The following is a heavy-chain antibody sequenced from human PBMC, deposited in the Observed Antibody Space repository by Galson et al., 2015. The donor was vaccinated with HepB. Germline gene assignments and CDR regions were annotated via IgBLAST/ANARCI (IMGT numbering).Heavy chain of an antibody. CDR3: LYRGSSWYGGDAFDI. D-gene: IGHD6-13*01. CDR2: ISSNGGST. J-gene: IGHJ3*02. Sequence: SLRLSCAASGFTFSSYAMHWVRQAPGKGLEYVSAISSNGGSTYYADSVKGRFTISRDNSKNTLYLQMSSLRAEDTAVYYCLYRGSSWYGGDAFDIWGQGTMVTVSS. CDR1: GFTFSSYA. V-gene: IGHV3-64D*06.